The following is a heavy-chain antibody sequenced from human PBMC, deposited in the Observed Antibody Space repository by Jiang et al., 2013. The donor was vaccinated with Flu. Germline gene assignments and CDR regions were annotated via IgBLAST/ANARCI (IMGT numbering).Heavy chain of an antibody. Sequence: GAEVKKPGASVKVSCKASGYTFTSYYMHWVRQAPGQGLEWMGIINPSGGSTSYAQKFQGRVTMTRDTSTSTVYMELSSLRSEDTAVYYCARDGHRGYSGYDLGWWFDPWGQGTLVTVSS. J-gene: IGHJ5*02. D-gene: IGHD5-12*01. V-gene: IGHV1-46*01. CDR3: ARDGHRGYSGYDLGWWFDP. CDR1: GYTFTSYY. CDR2: INPSGGST.